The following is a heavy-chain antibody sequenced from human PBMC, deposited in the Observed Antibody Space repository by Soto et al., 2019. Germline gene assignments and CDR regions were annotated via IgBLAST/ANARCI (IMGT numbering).Heavy chain of an antibody. D-gene: IGHD6-6*01. CDR2: IYYSGIT. V-gene: IGHV4-59*01. CDR1: NGSISSYY. CDR3: ARGWRQLVPNWFDP. Sequence: SETLSLTCTVSNGSISSYYWSWIRQPPGKGLEWIGYIYYSGITNYNPSLKSRVTISVDTSKNQFSLKLSSVTAADTAVYYCARGWRQLVPNWFDPWGQGTLVTVSS. J-gene: IGHJ5*02.